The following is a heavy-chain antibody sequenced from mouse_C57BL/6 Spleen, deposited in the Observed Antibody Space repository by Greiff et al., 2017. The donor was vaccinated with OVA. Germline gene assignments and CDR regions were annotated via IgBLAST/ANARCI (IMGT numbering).Heavy chain of an antibody. CDR1: GFTFSDYG. V-gene: IGHV5-17*01. Sequence: EVKLMESGGGLVKPGGSLKLSCAASGFTFSDYGMHWVRQAPEKGLEWVAYISSGSSTIYYADTVKGRFTISRDNAKNTLFLHMTSLRSEDTAMYYCARHDYDASFAYWGQGTLVTVSA. D-gene: IGHD2-4*01. CDR3: ARHDYDASFAY. CDR2: ISSGSSTI. J-gene: IGHJ3*01.